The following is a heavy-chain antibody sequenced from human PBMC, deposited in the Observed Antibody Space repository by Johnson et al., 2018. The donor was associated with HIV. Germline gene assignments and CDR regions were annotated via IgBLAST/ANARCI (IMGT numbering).Heavy chain of an antibody. D-gene: IGHD3-22*01. Sequence: VQLVESGGGLVQPGGSLRLSCAASGFTFSSYWMSWVRQAPGKGLEWVANIKQDGSEKYYVDSVKGRFTISRDNAKNSLYLQMNSLRDEDTAVYYCAGAYYYDSSGYYDAFDIWGQGTMVTVSS. CDR1: GFTFSSYW. CDR2: IKQDGSEK. J-gene: IGHJ3*02. CDR3: AGAYYYDSSGYYDAFDI. V-gene: IGHV3-7*01.